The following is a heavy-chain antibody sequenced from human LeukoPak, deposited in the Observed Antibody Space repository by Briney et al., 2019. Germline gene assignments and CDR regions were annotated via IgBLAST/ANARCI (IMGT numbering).Heavy chain of an antibody. J-gene: IGHJ4*02. CDR3: ARDYDFWSGYYSPTKGYFGY. CDR1: GFTFSGSG. V-gene: IGHV3-30*02. Sequence: GGSLRLSCAASGFTFSGSGMHWVRQAPGKGLEWVTFIRYDGSNKYYTDSVKGRFTISRDNSKNTLYLQMDSLRAEDTAVYYCARDYDFWSGYYSPTKGYFGYWGQGTLVTVSS. CDR2: IRYDGSNK. D-gene: IGHD3-3*01.